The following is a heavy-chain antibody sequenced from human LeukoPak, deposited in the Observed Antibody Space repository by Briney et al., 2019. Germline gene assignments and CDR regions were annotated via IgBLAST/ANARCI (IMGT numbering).Heavy chain of an antibody. V-gene: IGHV3-21*01. CDR1: GFTFSSYS. J-gene: IGHJ6*02. CDR3: ARDDEPTLYYYYYGMDV. CDR2: ISSSSSYI. Sequence: GGSMRLCWAASGFTFSSYSMNWVRQAAGKGLVWVSSISSSSSYIYYADSGKGRFTISRVNAKNSLYLQMTSLRAEDIALYYCARDDEPTLYYYYYGMDVWAQGTTVTVAS.